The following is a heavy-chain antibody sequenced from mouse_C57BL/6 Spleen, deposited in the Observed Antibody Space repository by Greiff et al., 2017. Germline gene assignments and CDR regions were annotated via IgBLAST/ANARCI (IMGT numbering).Heavy chain of an antibody. CDR3: ARDPGFAY. Sequence: EVMLVESEGGLVQPGSSMKLSCTASGFTFSDYYMAWVRQVPEKGLEWVANINYDGSSTYYLDSLKSRFIISRDNAKNILYLQMSSPKSEDTATYYCARDPGFAYWGQGTLVTVSA. CDR2: INYDGSST. J-gene: IGHJ3*01. CDR1: GFTFSDYY. V-gene: IGHV5-16*01.